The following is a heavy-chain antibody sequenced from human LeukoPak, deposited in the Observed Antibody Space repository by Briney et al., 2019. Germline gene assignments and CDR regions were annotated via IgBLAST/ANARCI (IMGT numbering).Heavy chain of an antibody. D-gene: IGHD2-8*01. CDR1: GFTFSSYA. CDR2: ISGSGGST. J-gene: IGHJ4*02. V-gene: IGHV3-23*01. CDR3: AKDLGVYGDYFDY. Sequence: GGSLRLSCAASGFTFSSYAMSWVRQAPGQGLEWVSAISGSGGSTYYADSVKGRFTISRDNSKNTLYLQMNSLRAEDTAVYYCAKDLGVYGDYFDYWGQGTLVTVSS.